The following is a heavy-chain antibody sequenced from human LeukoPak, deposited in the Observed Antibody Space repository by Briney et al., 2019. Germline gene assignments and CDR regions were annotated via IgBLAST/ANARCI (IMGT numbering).Heavy chain of an antibody. J-gene: IGHJ4*02. CDR2: IYYSGST. CDR1: GGSISSGGYY. CDR3: ARVGTRGGLLDY. Sequence: SETLSLTCTVSGGSISSGGYYWSWIRQHPGKGLEWIGYIYYSGSTYYNPSLKSRVTISVDTSKNQFPLKLSSVTAADTAVYYCARVGTRGGLLDYWGQGTLVTVSS. V-gene: IGHV4-31*03. D-gene: IGHD2-2*01.